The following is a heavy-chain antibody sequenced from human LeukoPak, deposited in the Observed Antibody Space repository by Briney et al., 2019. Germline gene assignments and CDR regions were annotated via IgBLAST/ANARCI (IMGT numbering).Heavy chain of an antibody. J-gene: IGHJ4*02. Sequence: ASVKVSCKASGYTFTSYDINWVRQATGQGLEWMGWVSTYNDNTNYAQKLQGRVTMTTDTSATTAYMELRSLRSEDTAVYYCARDYRAQKGGDDYGDDYWGQGTLVIVSS. CDR3: ARDYRAQKGGDDYGDDY. CDR1: GYTFTSYD. D-gene: IGHD4-17*01. CDR2: VSTYNDNT. V-gene: IGHV1-18*01.